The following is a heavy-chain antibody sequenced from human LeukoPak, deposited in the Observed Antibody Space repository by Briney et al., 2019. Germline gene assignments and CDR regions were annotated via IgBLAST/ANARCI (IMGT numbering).Heavy chain of an antibody. CDR3: ARTSNYWSPYFDY. J-gene: IGHJ4*02. CDR2: IYHSGST. D-gene: IGHD1-1*01. V-gene: IGHV4-4*02. CDR1: GGSISSSNW. Sequence: SETLSLTCAVSGGSISSSNWWSWVRRPPGKGLEWIGEIYHSGSTNYNPSLKSRVTISIDTSKNKFSLKLTSVTAADTAVYYCARTSNYWSPYFDYWGQGALFTVSS.